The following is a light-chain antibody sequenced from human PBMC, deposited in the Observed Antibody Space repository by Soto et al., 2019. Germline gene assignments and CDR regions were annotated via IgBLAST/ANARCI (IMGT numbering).Light chain of an antibody. CDR1: SSDVGGYNY. Sequence: QSALTQPRSVSGSPGQSVTISCTGTSSDVGGYNYVSWYQQHPGKAPKLMIYDVSKRPSGVPDRFSGSKSGNTASLTISGLQAEVGVDFYCCSYADRYFYAFGTGTKVTAL. CDR3: CSYADRYFYA. J-gene: IGLJ1*01. CDR2: DVS. V-gene: IGLV2-11*01.